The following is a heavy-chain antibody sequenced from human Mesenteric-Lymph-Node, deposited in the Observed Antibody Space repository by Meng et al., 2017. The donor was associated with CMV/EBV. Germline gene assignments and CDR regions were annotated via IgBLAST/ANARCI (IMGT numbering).Heavy chain of an antibody. Sequence: GESLKISCAGSTFTVSRNYMTWVRQAPGKGLECVSIIDSDGRTYYADSVKGRFSISRDHSKSTLYLQMNSLRAEDTAVYYCARRRRGYDFWSGPTPLFDYWGQGTLVTVSS. CDR3: ARRRRGYDFWSGPTPLFDY. CDR2: IDSDGRT. J-gene: IGHJ4*02. D-gene: IGHD3-3*01. CDR1: TFTVSRNY. V-gene: IGHV3-66*01.